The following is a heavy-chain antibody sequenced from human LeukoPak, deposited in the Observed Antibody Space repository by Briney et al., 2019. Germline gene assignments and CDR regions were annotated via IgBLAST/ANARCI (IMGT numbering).Heavy chain of an antibody. CDR3: ATGTTGSGSFDY. CDR2: INSDGSST. J-gene: IGHJ4*02. Sequence: GGSLRLSCAASGFTFSSYWMHWVRQAPGKGLVWVSRINSDGSSTSYADSVKGRFTISRDNAKNTLYLQMNSLRAEDTAVYYCATGTTGSGSFDYWGQGTLVTVSS. V-gene: IGHV3-74*01. D-gene: IGHD3-10*01. CDR1: GFTFSSYW.